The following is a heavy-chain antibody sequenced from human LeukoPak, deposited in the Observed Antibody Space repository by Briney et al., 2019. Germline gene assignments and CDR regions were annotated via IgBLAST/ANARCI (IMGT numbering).Heavy chain of an antibody. J-gene: IGHJ4*02. CDR1: GGTFSSYA. V-gene: IGHV1-69*13. Sequence: GASVKVSCKASGGTFSSYAISWVRQAPGQGLEWMGGIIPIFGTANYAQKFQGRVTITADESTSTAYMELSSLRSEDTAVYYCARCYYSSGWEPHYWGQGTLVTVSS. CDR3: ARCYYSSGWEPHY. CDR2: IIPIFGTA. D-gene: IGHD6-19*01.